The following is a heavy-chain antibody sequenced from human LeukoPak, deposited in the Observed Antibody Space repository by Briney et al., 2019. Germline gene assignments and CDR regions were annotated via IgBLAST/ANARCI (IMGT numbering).Heavy chain of an antibody. CDR3: AAGYYFGDY. V-gene: IGHV3-30*03. D-gene: IGHD3-22*01. Sequence: GGSLRLSCAASGFTFSSYGMHWVRQAPGKGLEWVATISHDGSNKYYADSVKGRFTISRDNSKNTPYLQMNSLRAEDTAVYYCAAGYYFGDYWGQGTLVTFSS. CDR2: ISHDGSNK. CDR1: GFTFSSYG. J-gene: IGHJ4*02.